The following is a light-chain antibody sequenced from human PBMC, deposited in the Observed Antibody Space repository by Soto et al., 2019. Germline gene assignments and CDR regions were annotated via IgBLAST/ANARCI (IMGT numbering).Light chain of an antibody. CDR2: TAS. J-gene: IGKJ2*01. CDR1: QSISSW. Sequence: DIQMTQSPSTLSASVGDRVTITCRASQSISSWLAWYQQKPGKTPKLLIYTASSLESAVPSRFRGSGSGPESTLTISSLQPNDFAAYHCQQYNSYPVTFGQGTKLEIK. CDR3: QQYNSYPVT. V-gene: IGKV1-5*03.